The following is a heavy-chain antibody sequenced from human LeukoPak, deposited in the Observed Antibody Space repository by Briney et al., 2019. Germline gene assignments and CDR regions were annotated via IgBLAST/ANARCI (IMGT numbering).Heavy chain of an antibody. V-gene: IGHV1-69*05. D-gene: IGHD2-21*02. CDR1: GGTFSSYA. CDR2: IIPIFGTA. Sequence: SVKVSCKASGGTFSSYAISWVRQAPGQGLEWMGGIIPIFGTANYAQKFQGRVTITMDESTSTAYMELSSLRSEDTAVYYCARLGSMVTESVVTAAEVPIWGQGTMVTVSS. CDR3: ARLGSMVTESVVTAAEVPI. J-gene: IGHJ3*02.